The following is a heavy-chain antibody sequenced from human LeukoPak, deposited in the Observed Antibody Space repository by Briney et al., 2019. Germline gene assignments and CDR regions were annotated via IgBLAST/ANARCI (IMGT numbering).Heavy chain of an antibody. V-gene: IGHV3-7*04. J-gene: IGHJ4*02. Sequence: GGSLRLSCVASGFPFNSYWMTWVRQAPGKGLEWVANIKQDGSKKSYVDSVKGRFTISRDNAKNSLYLQMNSLRAEDTAIYYCTRVGYIDEGIDYWGQGTLVTVSS. CDR2: IKQDGSKK. D-gene: IGHD5-24*01. CDR3: TRVGYIDEGIDY. CDR1: GFPFNSYW.